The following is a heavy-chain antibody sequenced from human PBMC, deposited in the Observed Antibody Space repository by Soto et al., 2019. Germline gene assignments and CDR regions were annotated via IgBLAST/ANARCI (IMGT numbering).Heavy chain of an antibody. D-gene: IGHD3-10*01. Sequence: GGSLRLSCAASGFTFSGSAMHWVRQASGKGLEWVGRIRSKANSYATAYAASVKGRFTISRDDSKNTAYLQMNSLKTEDTAVYYCTRHFDLLWFGEPMGYYYMDVWGKGTTVTVSS. J-gene: IGHJ6*03. CDR1: GFTFSGSA. V-gene: IGHV3-73*01. CDR2: IRSKANSYAT. CDR3: TRHFDLLWFGEPMGYYYMDV.